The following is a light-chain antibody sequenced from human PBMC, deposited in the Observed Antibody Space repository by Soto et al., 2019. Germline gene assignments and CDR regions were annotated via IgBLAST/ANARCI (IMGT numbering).Light chain of an antibody. J-gene: IGKJ4*01. CDR3: LQDYYYPLT. CDR1: QSIRSD. CDR2: AAS. V-gene: IGKV1-6*01. Sequence: AIQMTQSPSSLSASVGDRVTITSRASQSIRSDLGWYQQKPGKAPKLLIYAASSLQSGVASRFSGSGSGTDFTLTISSLQPEDFATYYCLQDYYYPLTFGGGTKVEIK.